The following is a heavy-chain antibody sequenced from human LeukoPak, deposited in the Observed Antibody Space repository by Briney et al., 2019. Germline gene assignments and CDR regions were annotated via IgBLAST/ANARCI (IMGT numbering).Heavy chain of an antibody. D-gene: IGHD6-19*01. Sequence: PSETLSLTCTVSGGSLSPYFWSWIRQPPGGGLEWIAYISYSGRTYYNPSLESRVSIPMDTSMNQLSLRLSSVTAADPAGYYGAGHDAVPVYQRGMDCWGQGTTVTDSS. V-gene: IGHV4-59*08. CDR1: GGSLSPYF. CDR3: AGHDAVPVYQRGMDC. CDR2: ISYSGRT. J-gene: IGHJ6*02.